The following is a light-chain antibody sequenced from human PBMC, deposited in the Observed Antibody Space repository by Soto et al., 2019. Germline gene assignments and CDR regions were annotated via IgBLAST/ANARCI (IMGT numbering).Light chain of an antibody. V-gene: IGKV1D-13*01. CDR2: DAS. CDR1: QGVSSS. CDR3: QQFNNDPLT. J-gene: IGKJ5*01. Sequence: AIQLTQSPSSLSASVGDRVTITCRASQGVSSSLAWYQQKLGTAPKLLIYDASDLETGVPSRFSGSGSGTDFTLTIISLQPEDFATCYCQQFNNDPLTFGQGTRLEIK.